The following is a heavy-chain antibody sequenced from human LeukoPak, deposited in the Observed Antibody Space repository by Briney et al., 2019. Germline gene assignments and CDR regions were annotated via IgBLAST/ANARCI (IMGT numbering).Heavy chain of an antibody. Sequence: PGGSLRLSCVASGFTFSTYDMSWVRQAPGKGLEWVSAISGSGGRTYYADFVKGRFTISRDTSKNTLYLQMNSLRVEDTAVYYCVRDFRSADYWGQGTLVTVSS. V-gene: IGHV3-23*01. CDR1: GFTFSTYD. J-gene: IGHJ4*02. CDR3: VRDFRSADY. CDR2: ISGSGGRT.